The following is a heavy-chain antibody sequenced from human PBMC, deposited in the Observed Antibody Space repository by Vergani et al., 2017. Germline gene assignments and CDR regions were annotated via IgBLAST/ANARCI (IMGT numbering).Heavy chain of an antibody. D-gene: IGHD6-13*01. V-gene: IGHV1-18*01. Sequence: QVQLVQSGAEVKKPGASVKVSCKASGYTFSTYGISWVRQAPGQGLEWMGWISAYNGNTNYPEKFQGRLTITADESTSTAYMELSSLRSEDTAVYYCASRSIAAAGTRVKNYFDYWGQGTLVTVSS. CDR3: ASRSIAAAGTRVKNYFDY. CDR2: ISAYNGNT. J-gene: IGHJ4*02. CDR1: GYTFSTYG.